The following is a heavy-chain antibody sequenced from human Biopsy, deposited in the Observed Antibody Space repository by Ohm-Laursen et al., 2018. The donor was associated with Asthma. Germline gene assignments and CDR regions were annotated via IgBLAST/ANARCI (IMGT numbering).Heavy chain of an antibody. J-gene: IGHJ4*02. D-gene: IGHD6-19*01. CDR1: GFTFSSSA. V-gene: IGHV3-23*01. CDR2: ITGIGGTT. Sequence: SLGPSCSAFGFTFSSSATSRVRQATGMGLESVSAITGIGGTTYYVDSVRGRFTISRDNSKSTLFLQMDRLSAEDTAVYYCAKDFRGIAVAGDRGFDYWGQGTLVIVSS. CDR3: AKDFRGIAVAGDRGFDY.